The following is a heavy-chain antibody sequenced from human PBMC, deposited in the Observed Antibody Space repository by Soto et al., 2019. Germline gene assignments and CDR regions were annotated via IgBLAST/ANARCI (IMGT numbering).Heavy chain of an antibody. J-gene: IGHJ5*02. CDR1: GYTFTGYY. CDR2: INPNSGGT. V-gene: IGHV1-2*02. CDR3: ARDPHEYWTSYWFDP. D-gene: IGHD3-3*01. Sequence: VASVKVSCQASGYTFTGYYMHWVRQAPGQGLEWMGWINPNSGGTNYAQKFQGRVTMTTDASTSTAYMELRSLRSDDTAVYYCARDPHEYWTSYWFDPWGQGTLVTVSS.